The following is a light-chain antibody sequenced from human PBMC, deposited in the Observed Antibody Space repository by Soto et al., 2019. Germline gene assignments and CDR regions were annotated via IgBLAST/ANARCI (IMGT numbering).Light chain of an antibody. CDR1: SRDVGGYNY. CDR2: GVS. J-gene: IGLJ2*01. Sequence: QSALTQPASVSGSPGQSITISCTGTSRDVGGYNYVSWHQQHPGKAPKVIITGVSNRPSGVSNRFSGSKSGNTASLTISGLQAEDEADYYCSSYVNYNTFVIFGGGTQLTVL. V-gene: IGLV2-14*01. CDR3: SSYVNYNTFVI.